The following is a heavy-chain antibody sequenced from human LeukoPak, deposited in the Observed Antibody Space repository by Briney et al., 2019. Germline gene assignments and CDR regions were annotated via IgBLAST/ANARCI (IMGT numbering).Heavy chain of an antibody. V-gene: IGHV4-4*07. J-gene: IGHJ4*02. D-gene: IGHD1-1*01. CDR2: LSSRGNT. CDR1: SGSISSYY. Sequence: SETLSLICTVSSGSISSYYWSWIRLPAGKGLEWIGRLSSRGNTNYNPSLESRVIMSLDTSKSHFSLNLTSVTAADTAVYYCARESASGGRYFDYWGQGAQVTVSS. CDR3: ARESASGGRYFDY.